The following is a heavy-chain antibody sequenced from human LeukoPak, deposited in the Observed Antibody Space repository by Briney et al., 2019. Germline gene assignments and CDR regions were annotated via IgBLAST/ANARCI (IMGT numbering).Heavy chain of an antibody. CDR1: GYTFTGYA. V-gene: IGHV7-4-1*02. CDR3: ARNVVEESSSSYYYYYGMDV. J-gene: IGHJ6*02. D-gene: IGHD2-15*01. CDR2: INTNTGNP. Sequence: ASVKVSCKASGYTFTGYAMNWVRQAPGQGLEWMGWINTNTGNPTYAQGFTGRFVFSLDTSVSTAYLQISSLKAEDTAVYYCARNVVEESSSSYYYYYGMDVWGQGTTVTVSS.